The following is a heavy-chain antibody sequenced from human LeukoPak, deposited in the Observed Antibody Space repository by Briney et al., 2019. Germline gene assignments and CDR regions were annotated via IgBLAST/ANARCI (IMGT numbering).Heavy chain of an antibody. CDR3: ARSRLLFDY. CDR2: INHSGST. V-gene: IGHV4-34*01. CDR1: GGSFSGYY. J-gene: IGHJ4*02. Sequence: SETLSLTCAVYGGSFSGYYWSWIRQPPGKGLEWIGEINHSGSTNYNPSLKSRVTISVDTSKNQFSLKLSSVTAADTAVYYCARSRLLFDYWGQGTLVTVSS. D-gene: IGHD5-18*01.